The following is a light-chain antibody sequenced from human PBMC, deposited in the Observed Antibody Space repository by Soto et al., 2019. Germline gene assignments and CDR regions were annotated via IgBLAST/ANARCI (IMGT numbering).Light chain of an antibody. V-gene: IGLV2-14*03. CDR2: DVS. Sequence: QLVLTQPASVSGSPGQSITISCTGTSSDVGGYDYVSWYQQHPGKAPKLMIYDVSNRPSGISYRFSGSKSGNTASLTISGLQAEDEADYYCSSYARNSPVVFGGGTKLTVL. CDR1: SSDVGGYDY. J-gene: IGLJ3*02. CDR3: SSYARNSPVV.